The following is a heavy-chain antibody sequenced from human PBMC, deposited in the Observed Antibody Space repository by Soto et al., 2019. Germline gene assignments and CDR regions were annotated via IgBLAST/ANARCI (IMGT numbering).Heavy chain of an antibody. CDR1: GFTVSSNY. CDR2: IYSGGST. CDR3: ARSVDGSAYYPHWGSYYFEN. D-gene: IGHD3-22*01. Sequence: GGSLRLSCAASGFTVSSNYMSWVRQAPGKGLEWVSVIYSGGSTYYADSVKGRFTISRDNSKNTLYLQMNSLRVEDTAVYYCARSVDGSAYYPHWGSYYFENWGQGTLVTVSS. V-gene: IGHV3-53*01. J-gene: IGHJ4*02.